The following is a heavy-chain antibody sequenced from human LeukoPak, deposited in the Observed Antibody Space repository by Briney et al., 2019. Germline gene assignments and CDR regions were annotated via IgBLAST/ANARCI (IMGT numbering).Heavy chain of an antibody. J-gene: IGHJ3*02. V-gene: IGHV1-2*06. CDR2: INPNSGGT. CDR1: GYTFTSYA. Sequence: ASVKVSCKASGYTFTSYAMHWVRQAPGQRLEWMGRINPNSGGTNYAQKFQGRVTMTRDTSISTAYMELSRLRSDDTAVYYCARKAYSSGWDNAFDIWGQGTMVTVSS. CDR3: ARKAYSSGWDNAFDI. D-gene: IGHD6-19*01.